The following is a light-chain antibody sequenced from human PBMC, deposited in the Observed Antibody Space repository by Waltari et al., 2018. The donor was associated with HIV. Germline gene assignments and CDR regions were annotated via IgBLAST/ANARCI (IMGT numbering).Light chain of an antibody. J-gene: IGLJ7*01. CDR2: EGS. CDR3: CSYAGSSTYAV. V-gene: IGLV2-23*01. CDR1: SSDVGSYNL. Sequence: QSALTQPASVSGSSGQSITISCTGTSSDVGSYNLVSWYQQHPGKAPKLMIYEGSKRPSGVSNRFSGSKSGNTASLTISGLQAEDEADYYCCSYAGSSTYAVFGGGTQLTVL.